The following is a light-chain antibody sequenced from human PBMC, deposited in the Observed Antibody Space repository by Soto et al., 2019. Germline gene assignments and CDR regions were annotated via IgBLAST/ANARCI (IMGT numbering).Light chain of an antibody. J-gene: IGKJ2*01. CDR3: QRYNDYQYV. Sequence: EIQMTQSPSTLSASVGDRVTITCRASQSITTWLAWYQQKPGKAPKLLIYKAINLQSGVPSRFSGSGSGTEFTLTISSLQPDDFGTYYCQRYNDYQYVFGQGTKLEMK. CDR2: KAI. CDR1: QSITTW. V-gene: IGKV1-5*03.